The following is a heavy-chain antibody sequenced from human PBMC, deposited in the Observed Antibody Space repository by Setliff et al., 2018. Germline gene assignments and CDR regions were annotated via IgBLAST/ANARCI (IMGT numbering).Heavy chain of an antibody. CDR1: GYTFTSYY. D-gene: IGHD3-3*02. CDR3: VRDSI. J-gene: IGHJ4*02. V-gene: IGHV1-69*10. CDR2: IIPFLAKA. Sequence: SVKVSCKASGYTFTSYYMHWVRQAPGQGLEWMGGIIPFLAKANYAQKYQGKVTITADESTNTTYMELRTLTSEDTAVYYCVRDSIWGQGTLVTVSS.